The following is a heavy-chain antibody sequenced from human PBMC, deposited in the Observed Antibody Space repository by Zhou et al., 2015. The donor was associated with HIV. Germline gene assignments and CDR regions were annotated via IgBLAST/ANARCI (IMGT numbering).Heavy chain of an antibody. CDR2: FIPMFGTA. CDR1: GGTFNTYA. Sequence: QVQLVQSGAEVRKPGSSVKVSCKASGGTFNTYAMSWVRQAPGQGLEWMGGFIPMFGTAQTAQRFQGRVTLTADESSITSYMEVSSLRFDDTAVYYCAREAYCTHTVCPRYYYYGMDVWGQGTTVTVSS. D-gene: IGHD2-8*01. CDR3: AREAYCTHTVCPRYYYYGMDV. J-gene: IGHJ6*02. V-gene: IGHV1-69*01.